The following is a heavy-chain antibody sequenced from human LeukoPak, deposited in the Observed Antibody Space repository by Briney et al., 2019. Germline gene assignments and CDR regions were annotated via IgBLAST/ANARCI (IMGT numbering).Heavy chain of an antibody. V-gene: IGHV4-61*01. J-gene: IGHJ4*02. CDR3: ARVSDYGDYVGY. Sequence: TSQTLSLTCTVSGGSISSGSYYWSWIRQPPGKGLEWIGCIYYSGSTKYNPSLKTRVTISADTSKNQFSLKLSSVTAADTAVYYCARVSDYGDYVGYWGQGTLVTVSS. CDR2: IYYSGST. CDR1: GGSISSGSYY. D-gene: IGHD4-17*01.